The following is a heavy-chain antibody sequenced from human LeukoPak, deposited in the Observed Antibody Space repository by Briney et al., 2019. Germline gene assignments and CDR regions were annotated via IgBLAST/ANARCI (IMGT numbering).Heavy chain of an antibody. V-gene: IGHV1-8*03. CDR2: INTNSGNT. J-gene: IGHJ3*02. D-gene: IGHD3-10*01. CDR3: VRRSGSGRNPFHI. CDR1: GYTFTTYD. Sequence: ASVKVSCKASGYTFTTYDINWVRQATGQGLEWMGWINTNSGNTGYAQKFQGRVTITRSVSISTAHMELSSLRSEDSAVYYCVRRSGSGRNPFHIWGRGTVVTVS.